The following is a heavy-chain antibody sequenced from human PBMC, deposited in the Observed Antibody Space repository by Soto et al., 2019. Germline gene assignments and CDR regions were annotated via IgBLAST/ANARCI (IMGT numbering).Heavy chain of an antibody. CDR3: ARGGVSGSSSLDYYYGMDV. Sequence: QVQLVQSGAEVKKPGSSVKVSCKASGGTFSSYAISWVRQAPGQGLEWMGGIIPIFGTANYAQKFQGRVTITAYESTSTAYMELSSLRSEDTAVYYCARGGVSGSSSLDYYYGMDVWGQGTTVTVSS. CDR1: GGTFSSYA. J-gene: IGHJ6*02. V-gene: IGHV1-69*01. D-gene: IGHD6-6*01. CDR2: IIPIFGTA.